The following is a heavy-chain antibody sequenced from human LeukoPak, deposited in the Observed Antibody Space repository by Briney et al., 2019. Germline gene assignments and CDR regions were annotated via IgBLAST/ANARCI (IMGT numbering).Heavy chain of an antibody. D-gene: IGHD2-15*01. CDR1: GFTFSSYW. V-gene: IGHV3-7*01. Sequence: GGSLRLSCVASGFTFSSYWMTWVRQAPGKGLEWVANIKTDGSQIYYVDSVKGRFTISRDNSKNTLYLQMNSLRAEDTAVYYCARDAYCSGGSCRRRGVFDYWGQGTLVTVSS. CDR2: IKTDGSQI. CDR3: ARDAYCSGGSCRRRGVFDY. J-gene: IGHJ4*02.